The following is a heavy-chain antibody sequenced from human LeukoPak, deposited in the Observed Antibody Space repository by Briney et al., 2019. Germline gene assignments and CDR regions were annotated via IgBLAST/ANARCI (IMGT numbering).Heavy chain of an antibody. V-gene: IGHV4-59*11. CDR3: ARGDGY. CDR2: IYYSGNT. Sequence: PSETLSLTCTVSGGSISSHYWSWIRQSPGKGLEWIGYIYYSGNTNYNPSLKSRVTISADTSKNQFPLKLSSVTAADTAVYYCARGDGYWGQGTLVTVSS. J-gene: IGHJ4*02. CDR1: GGSISSHY. D-gene: IGHD5-24*01.